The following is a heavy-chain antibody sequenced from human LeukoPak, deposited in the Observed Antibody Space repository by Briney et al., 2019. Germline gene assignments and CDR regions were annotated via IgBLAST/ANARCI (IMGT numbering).Heavy chain of an antibody. CDR3: ATAPAGWLVPFDY. CDR2: INPNSGGT. V-gene: IGHV1-2*02. D-gene: IGHD6-19*01. J-gene: IGHJ4*02. Sequence: ASVKVSCKASGYTFTGYHMHWVRQAPGQGLEWMGWINPNSGGTNYAQKFQGRVTMTRDTSISTAYMELSRLRSDDTAVYYCATAPAGWLVPFDYWGQGTLVTVSS. CDR1: GYTFTGYH.